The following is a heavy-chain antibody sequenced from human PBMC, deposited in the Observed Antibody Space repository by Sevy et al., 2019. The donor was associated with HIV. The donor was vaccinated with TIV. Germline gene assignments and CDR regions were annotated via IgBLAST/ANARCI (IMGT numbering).Heavy chain of an antibody. D-gene: IGHD5-12*01. CDR2: ISFDGGNK. Sequence: GGSLRLSCAASGFSLSDYAIHWARQGPVKGLEWLTVISFDGGNKYYADSVKGGFTTSRANSKNTVSLQMNSLRPDDTALYYCARGPYNSGLRLDFWGRGILVTVSS. J-gene: IGHJ4*02. V-gene: IGHV3-30-3*01. CDR1: GFSLSDYA. CDR3: ARGPYNSGLRLDF.